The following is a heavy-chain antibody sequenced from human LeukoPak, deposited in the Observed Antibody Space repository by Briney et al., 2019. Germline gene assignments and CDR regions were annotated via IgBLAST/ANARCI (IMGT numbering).Heavy chain of an antibody. Sequence: ASVKVSCKVSGYTLTELSMHWVRQAPGKGLEWMGGFDPEDGETIYAQKFRGRVTMTEDTSTDTAYMELSSLRSEDTAVYYCATRAGTYGHFDYWGQGTLVTVSS. CDR2: FDPEDGET. CDR1: GYTLTELS. D-gene: IGHD3-10*01. J-gene: IGHJ4*02. V-gene: IGHV1-24*01. CDR3: ATRAGTYGHFDY.